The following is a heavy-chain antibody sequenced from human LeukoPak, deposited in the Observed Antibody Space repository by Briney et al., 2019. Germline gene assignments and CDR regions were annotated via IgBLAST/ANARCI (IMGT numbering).Heavy chain of an antibody. CDR1: RFISTNYD. D-gene: IGHD3-10*02. CDR2: IRYSETET. V-gene: IGHV3-30*02. CDR3: AKTPPRYYVKGSYPDY. J-gene: IGHJ4*02. Sequence: PGGSLRLSCATSRFISTNYDMHWFRQAPGKGLEWVAFIRYSETETYDADSVKGRFTISRDNSKDTLYLQMNSLRAEDTAVYYCAKTPPRYYVKGSYPDYWGQGTLVIVSS.